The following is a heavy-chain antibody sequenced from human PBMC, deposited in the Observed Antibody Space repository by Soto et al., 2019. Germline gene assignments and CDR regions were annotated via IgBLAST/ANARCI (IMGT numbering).Heavy chain of an antibody. J-gene: IGHJ4*02. V-gene: IGHV1-69*13. Sequence: SVKVSCKASGGTFSSYAISWVRQAPGQGLEWMGGIIPIFGTANYAQKFQGRVTITADESTSTAYMELSSLRSEDTAVYYCARVRGYYDSSGYYPPISYFDYWGQGTLVTVSS. CDR3: ARVRGYYDSSGYYPPISYFDY. D-gene: IGHD3-22*01. CDR1: GGTFSSYA. CDR2: IIPIFGTA.